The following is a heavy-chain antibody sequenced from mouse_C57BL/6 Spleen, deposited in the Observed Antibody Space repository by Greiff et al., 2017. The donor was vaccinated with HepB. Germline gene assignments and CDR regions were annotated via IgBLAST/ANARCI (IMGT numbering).Heavy chain of an antibody. V-gene: IGHV2-2*01. CDR3: ASIYYGTLGFAY. Sequence: QVQLQQSGPGLVQPSQSLSITCTVSGFSLTSYGVHWVRQSPGKGLEWLGVIWSGGSTDYNAAFISRLSISKDNSKSQVFFKMNSLQADDTAIYYCASIYYGTLGFAYWGQGTLVTVSA. CDR1: GFSLTSYG. J-gene: IGHJ3*01. D-gene: IGHD2-1*01. CDR2: IWSGGST.